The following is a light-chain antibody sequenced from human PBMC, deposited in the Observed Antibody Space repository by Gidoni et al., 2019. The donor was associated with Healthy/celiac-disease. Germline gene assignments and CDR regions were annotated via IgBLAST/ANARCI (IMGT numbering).Light chain of an antibody. CDR2: DAS. J-gene: IGKJ2*01. V-gene: IGKV3-11*01. Sequence: DIVLTQSPATLSLSQGERATLSCRASQSVSSYLAWYQQKPGQATRLLIYDASNRATGIPARFSGSGSGTECTLTISSREPEDVAGYYCQQRSNWPPMYTFGQGTKLEIK. CDR1: QSVSSY. CDR3: QQRSNWPPMYT.